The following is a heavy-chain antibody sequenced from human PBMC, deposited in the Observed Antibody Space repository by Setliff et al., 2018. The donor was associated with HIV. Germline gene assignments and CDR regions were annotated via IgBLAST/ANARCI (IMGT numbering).Heavy chain of an antibody. CDR1: GGSISSKDHY. CDR3: ARVDPYTSPRGFDS. CDR2: INHSGTA. Sequence: SETLSLTCTVSGGSISSKDHYWGWIWQSPGKGLEWIGDINHSGTANYNPSLRCRVTISIDTSKNQFSLKVSSVTAADADVYYCARVDPYTSPRGFDSWGQGTLVTVSS. V-gene: IGHV4-39*07. J-gene: IGHJ4*02. D-gene: IGHD6-19*01.